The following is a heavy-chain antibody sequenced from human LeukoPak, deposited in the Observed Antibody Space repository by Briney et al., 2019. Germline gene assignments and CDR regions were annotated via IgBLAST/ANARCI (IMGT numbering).Heavy chain of an antibody. CDR3: ARAFAAAIPYMEV. V-gene: IGHV5-51*01. J-gene: IGHJ6*03. CDR1: GYSFTSYW. D-gene: IGHD2-2*01. CDR2: NYPGDSDT. Sequence: GAPLNISSKSSGYSFTSYWIGWVRQMPRKGLEWRGINYPGDSDTRYSPSFQGQVTISADKSISTAYLQWSSLKASDSAMYYCARAFAAAIPYMEVWGKGTTVTVSS.